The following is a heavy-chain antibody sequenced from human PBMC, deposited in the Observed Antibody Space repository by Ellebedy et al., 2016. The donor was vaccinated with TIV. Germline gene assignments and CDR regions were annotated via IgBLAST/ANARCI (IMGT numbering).Heavy chain of an antibody. CDR1: GLTLTSYA. CDR2: IPYDVSNK. V-gene: IGHV3-30*07. Sequence: PGGSLRLSCAASGLTLTSYAMHWVRQAPGRGLEWVAVIPYDVSNKSYVDSVKGRLTISRDNSKNTVSLQMNSLRAEDMAVYYCAKLGFPFFSYGFIDCWGQGSLVTVSS. D-gene: IGHD5-18*01. CDR3: AKLGFPFFSYGFIDC. J-gene: IGHJ4*02.